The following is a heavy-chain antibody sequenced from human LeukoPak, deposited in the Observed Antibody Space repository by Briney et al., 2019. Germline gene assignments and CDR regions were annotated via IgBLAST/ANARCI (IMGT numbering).Heavy chain of an antibody. D-gene: IGHD4-17*01. CDR2: ISGSGGST. Sequence: GGSLRLSCAASGFTFSSYAMSWVRQAPGKGLEWVSAISGSGGSTYYADSVKGRFTISRDNSENTLYLQMNSLRAEDTAVYYCAKDHDYGDYGGLGWGQGTLVTVSS. J-gene: IGHJ4*02. V-gene: IGHV3-23*01. CDR1: GFTFSSYA. CDR3: AKDHDYGDYGGLG.